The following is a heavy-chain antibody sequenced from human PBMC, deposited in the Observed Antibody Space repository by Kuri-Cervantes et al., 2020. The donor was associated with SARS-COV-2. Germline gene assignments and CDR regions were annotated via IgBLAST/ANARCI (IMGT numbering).Heavy chain of an antibody. J-gene: IGHJ6*02. CDR1: GGSISPYY. CDR3: ARLGLYYDSSGYYYAPRNYGMDV. D-gene: IGHD3-22*01. V-gene: IGHV4-59*08. CDR2: FYYTGTI. Sequence: GSLRLSCTVSGGSISPYYWTWIRQPPGKGLEWIGYFYYTGTINYNPSLKSRVTISVDTSKNQFSLKLSSVTAADTAVYYCARLGLYYDSSGYYYAPRNYGMDVWGQGTTVTVSS.